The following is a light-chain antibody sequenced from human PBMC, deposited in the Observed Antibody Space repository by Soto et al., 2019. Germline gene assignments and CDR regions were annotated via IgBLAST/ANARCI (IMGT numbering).Light chain of an antibody. Sequence: QSALTQPPSASGSPGQSVTISCTGISTYSVSWYQQHPGKAPKLIIFEVNKRPSGVPDRFSGSKSGNTASLTVSGLQAEDEADYYCTSYGGSNTFRFGGGTKVTVL. CDR2: EVN. V-gene: IGLV2-8*01. CDR1: STYS. J-gene: IGLJ2*01. CDR3: TSYGGSNTFR.